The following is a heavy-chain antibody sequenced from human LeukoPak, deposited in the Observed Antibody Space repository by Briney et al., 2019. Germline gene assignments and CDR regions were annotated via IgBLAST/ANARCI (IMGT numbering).Heavy chain of an antibody. Sequence: ASVKVSCKASGGTFSSYAISWVRQAPGQGLEWMGGIIPIFGTANYAQKFQGRVTITADESTSTAYMELSSLRSEDTAVYYCAREDYYGSRVDPRGQGTLVTVSS. J-gene: IGHJ5*02. D-gene: IGHD3-10*01. CDR3: AREDYYGSRVDP. V-gene: IGHV1-69*01. CDR2: IIPIFGTA. CDR1: GGTFSSYA.